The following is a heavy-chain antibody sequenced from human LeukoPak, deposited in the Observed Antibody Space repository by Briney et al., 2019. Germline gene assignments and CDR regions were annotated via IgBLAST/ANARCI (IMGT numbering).Heavy chain of an antibody. Sequence: GESLKISCKGSGYSFTSYWIGWVRQMPGKGLEWMGIIYPGDSDTRYSPSFQGQVTISADKSISTAYLQWSSLKASDTAMYYCARHAYYYDSSGYPAHAFDIWGQGTMVTVSS. V-gene: IGHV5-51*01. J-gene: IGHJ3*02. CDR1: GYSFTSYW. D-gene: IGHD3-22*01. CDR2: IYPGDSDT. CDR3: ARHAYYYDSSGYPAHAFDI.